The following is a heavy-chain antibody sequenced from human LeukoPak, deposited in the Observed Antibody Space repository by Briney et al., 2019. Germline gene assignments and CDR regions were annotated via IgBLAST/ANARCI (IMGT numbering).Heavy chain of an antibody. CDR3: ARSSYYDISLRAFDI. J-gene: IGHJ3*02. CDR2: IYYTGST. V-gene: IGHV4-61*01. D-gene: IGHD3-22*01. Sequence: TSETLSLTCTVSGGSVSSGSYYWSWIRQPPGKGLERIGYIYYTGSTNYNPSLKSRVTMSVDTSNSQFSLRLSSVSAADTAVYYCARSSYYDISLRAFDIWGQGAMVIVSS. CDR1: GGSVSSGSYY.